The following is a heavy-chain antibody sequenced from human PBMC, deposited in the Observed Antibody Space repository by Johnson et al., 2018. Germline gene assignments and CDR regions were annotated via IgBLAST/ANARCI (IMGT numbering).Heavy chain of an antibody. J-gene: IGHJ3*02. CDR2: IIPIFGAA. D-gene: IGHD2-21*02. CDR1: GGTFSSYA. V-gene: IGHV1-69*01. Sequence: QVQLVQSGAEVKKPGSSVKVSCKASGGTFSSYAISWVRQAPGQGLEWMGGIIPIFGAANYAQKFQGRITITADESTSTAYMELSSLRSEDTAVYYCARDGKHIVVVTSISAFDIWGKGTMVTVSS. CDR3: ARDGKHIVVVTSISAFDI.